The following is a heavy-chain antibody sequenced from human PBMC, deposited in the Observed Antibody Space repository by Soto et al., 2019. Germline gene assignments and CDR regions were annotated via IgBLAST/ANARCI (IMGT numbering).Heavy chain of an antibody. CDR1: PPPFTSYA. V-gene: IGHV1-18*01. J-gene: IGHJ4*02. CDR2: ISAYNGNT. CDR3: ARGWFGEFVDYFDF. D-gene: IGHD3-10*01. Sequence: QVQLVQSGAEVKKPPPPPPPPPPPPPPPFTSYAISWVRQAPGQGLEWMGWISAYNGNTNYAQKLQGRVTMTTDTSTSTAYMELRSLRSDDTAVYYCARGWFGEFVDYFDFWGQGTLVTVSS.